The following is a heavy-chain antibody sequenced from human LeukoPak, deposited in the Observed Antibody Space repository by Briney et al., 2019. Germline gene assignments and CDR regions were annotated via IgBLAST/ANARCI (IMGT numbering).Heavy chain of an antibody. J-gene: IGHJ6*03. V-gene: IGHV4-59*12. CDR2: IYYSGST. CDR1: GGSISSYY. Sequence: SETLSLTCTVSGGSISSYYWSWIRQPPGKGLEWIGYIYYSGSTNYNPSLKSRVTMSVDTSKNQFSLKVSSVTAADTAVYYCARLAPRDSFYYFYMDVWGKGTTVTVSS. CDR3: ARLAPRDSFYYFYMDV. D-gene: IGHD3/OR15-3a*01.